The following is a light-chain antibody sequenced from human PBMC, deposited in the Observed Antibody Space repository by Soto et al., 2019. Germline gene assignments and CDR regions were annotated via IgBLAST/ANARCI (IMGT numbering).Light chain of an antibody. V-gene: IGKV3-11*01. CDR1: QSVSTY. Sequence: EIVLTQSPATLSLSPGERATLSCRASQSVSTYLAWYQQKSGQAPRLLIYDASNRATGIPARFSGSGSGTDFTLTISSLQSEDFAVYYCQQYNNWPKTFGQGTKVDIK. CDR2: DAS. J-gene: IGKJ1*01. CDR3: QQYNNWPKT.